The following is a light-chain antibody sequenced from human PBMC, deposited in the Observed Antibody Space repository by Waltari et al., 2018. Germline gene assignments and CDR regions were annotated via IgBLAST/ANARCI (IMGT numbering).Light chain of an antibody. CDR2: DDS. J-gene: IGLJ3*02. Sequence: SYVLTQLPSVSVAPGQTATITCGGDNIGTKRVHWYRLKPGQAPMVVLFDDSARPSGIPDRCCGYHYGEPAARTISRVEAADEADYYCQVWDATTDHWVFGGGTKLTAL. CDR3: QVWDATTDHWV. CDR1: NIGTKR. V-gene: IGLV3-21*02.